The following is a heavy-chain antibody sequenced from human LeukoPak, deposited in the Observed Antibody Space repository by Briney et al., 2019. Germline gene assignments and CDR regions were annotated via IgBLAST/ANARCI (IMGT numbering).Heavy chain of an antibody. CDR2: MYTGGAT. CDR3: ASRIW. V-gene: IGHV3-53*01. CDR1: GFTFTSHG. Sequence: PGGSLGLSCAASGFTFTSHGMHWVRQAPGKGLEWVSLMYTGGATYYADSVKGRFTITRDNSKNTLYLQMNSLRAEDTAVYYCASRIWWGQGTLVSVFS. D-gene: IGHD1-14*01. J-gene: IGHJ4*02.